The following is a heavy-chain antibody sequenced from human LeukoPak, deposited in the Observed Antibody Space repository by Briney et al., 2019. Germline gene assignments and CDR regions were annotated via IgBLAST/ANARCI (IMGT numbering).Heavy chain of an antibody. CDR1: GGSISSSSYY. CDR3: ARALEGAVAGIDY. J-gene: IGHJ4*02. Sequence: SETLSLTCTVSGGSISSSSYYWGWIRRPPGKGLEWIGSIYYSGTTYYNPSLKSRVTISLDTSKSQVSLKLTSVTAADTAVYYCARALEGAVAGIDYWGQGTLVTVSS. V-gene: IGHV4-39*07. CDR2: IYYSGTT. D-gene: IGHD6-19*01.